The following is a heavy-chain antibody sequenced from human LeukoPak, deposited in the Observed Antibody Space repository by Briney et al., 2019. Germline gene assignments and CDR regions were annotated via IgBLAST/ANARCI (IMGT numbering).Heavy chain of an antibody. Sequence: SETLSLTCAVSGYSICSGYYWGWIRQPPGKGLEWIGSIYHSGSTYYNPSLKSRVTISVDTSKNQFSLKLSSVTAADTAVYYCASPNCSGGSCYSEAFDIWGQGTMVTVSS. CDR3: ASPNCSGGSCYSEAFDI. J-gene: IGHJ3*02. V-gene: IGHV4-38-2*01. CDR1: GYSICSGYY. D-gene: IGHD2-15*01. CDR2: IYHSGST.